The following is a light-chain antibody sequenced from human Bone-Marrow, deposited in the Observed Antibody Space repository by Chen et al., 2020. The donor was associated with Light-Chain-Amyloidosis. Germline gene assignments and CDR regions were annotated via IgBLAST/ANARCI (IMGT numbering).Light chain of an antibody. Sequence: SYELTQLPSVSVSPGQTARITCSGDALQNQYAYLFQQRSGQAPVPVMYKDTERPSGIPERFSGSKSGTTVTLTITGVQAEYMADYYCQSSGSGGIYPWVFGAGTTLTVL. CDR3: QSSGSGGIYPWV. CDR1: ALQNQY. CDR2: KDT. J-gene: IGLJ3*02. V-gene: IGLV3-25*03.